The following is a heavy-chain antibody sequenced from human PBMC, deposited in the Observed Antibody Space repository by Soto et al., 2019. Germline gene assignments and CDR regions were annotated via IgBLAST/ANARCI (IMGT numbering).Heavy chain of an antibody. CDR3: AKGLDGDYYYYYYYGMDV. V-gene: IGHV3-30*18. D-gene: IGHD4-17*01. CDR2: ISYDGSNK. Sequence: PGGSLRLSCAASGFTFSSYGMHWVRQAPGKGLEWVAVISYDGSNKYYADSVKGRFTISRDNSKNTLYLQMNSLRAEDTAVYYCAKGLDGDYYYYYYYGMDVWGQGTTVTVSS. CDR1: GFTFSSYG. J-gene: IGHJ6*02.